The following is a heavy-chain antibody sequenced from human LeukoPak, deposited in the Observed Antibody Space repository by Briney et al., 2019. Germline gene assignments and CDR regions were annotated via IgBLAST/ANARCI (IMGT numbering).Heavy chain of an antibody. CDR2: ISYDGSNK. J-gene: IGHJ5*02. D-gene: IGHD1-14*01. CDR3: AKDLTLEVNWFDP. Sequence: PGGSLRLSCAASGLIFNSYGMHWVRQAPGKGLEWVAVISYDGSNKYYADSVKGRFTISRDNSKNTLYLQMNSLRAEDTAVYYCAKDLTLEVNWFDPWGQGTLVTVSS. CDR1: GLIFNSYG. V-gene: IGHV3-30*18.